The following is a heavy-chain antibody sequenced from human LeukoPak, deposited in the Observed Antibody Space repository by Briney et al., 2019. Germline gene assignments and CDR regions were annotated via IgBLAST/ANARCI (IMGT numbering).Heavy chain of an antibody. CDR1: GYSFTNYW. CDR2: IYPGDSDT. V-gene: IGHV5-51*01. J-gene: IGHJ4*02. Sequence: GESLKISCKGSGYSFTNYWIGWVRQMPGKGLEWMGIIYPGDSDTRYSPSFQGQVTISADKSISTAYLQWSSLKASDTAMYYCARGALDYYDSSGYYYYYWGQGTLVTVSS. D-gene: IGHD3-22*01. CDR3: ARGALDYYDSSGYYYYY.